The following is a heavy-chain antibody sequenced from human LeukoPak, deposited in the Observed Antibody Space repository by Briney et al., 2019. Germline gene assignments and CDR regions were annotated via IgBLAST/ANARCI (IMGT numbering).Heavy chain of an antibody. D-gene: IGHD6-19*01. CDR3: VKNDGWFHLAQ. CDR1: GFYFRDHW. J-gene: IGHJ4*02. CDR2: IKTDGSET. Sequence: GGSLRLSCAASGFYFRDHWMDWVRQAPGKGLEWVGHIKTDGSETYYLDSLKGRISISRDNTNNALYLQMKSLRVEDTAIYYCVKNDGWFHLAQWGQGTLVTVSS. V-gene: IGHV3-7*03.